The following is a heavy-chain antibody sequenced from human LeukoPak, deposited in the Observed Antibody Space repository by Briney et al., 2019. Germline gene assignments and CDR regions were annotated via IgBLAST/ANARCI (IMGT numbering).Heavy chain of an antibody. V-gene: IGHV4-39*01. J-gene: IGHJ4*02. CDR2: IYYSGTT. CDR3: ARLRFDFWSGYTHPYFDY. CDR1: GGSIRSSSYS. D-gene: IGHD3-3*01. Sequence: SETLSLTCTVSGGSIRSSSYSWGWIRQPPGKGLEWIGSIYYSGTTYYNPSHKSRVTISVDTSKIQFSLKLSSVAATDTAVYFCARLRFDFWSGYTHPYFDYWGQGTLVTVSS.